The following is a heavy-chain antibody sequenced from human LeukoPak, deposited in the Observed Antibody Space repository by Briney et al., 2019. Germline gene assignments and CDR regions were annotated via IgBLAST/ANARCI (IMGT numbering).Heavy chain of an antibody. J-gene: IGHJ4*02. CDR2: ISYDGSNK. CDR3: AKGLNVLLWITADY. V-gene: IGHV3-30-3*01. D-gene: IGHD3-10*01. CDR1: GFTFSSYA. Sequence: PGGSLRLSCAASGFTFSSYAMHWVRQAPGKGLEWVAVISYDGSNKYYADSVKGRFTISRDNSKNTLYLQMNSLRAEGTAVYYCAKGLNVLLWITADYWGQGTLVTVSS.